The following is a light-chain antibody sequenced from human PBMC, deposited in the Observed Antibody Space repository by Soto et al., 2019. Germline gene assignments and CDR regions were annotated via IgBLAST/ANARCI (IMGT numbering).Light chain of an antibody. CDR3: QQYYSYPFT. J-gene: IGKJ4*01. CDR2: AAS. V-gene: IGKV1-8*01. CDR1: QGISSY. Sequence: AIRMTQSPSSFSASTGDKVTITCRACQGISSYLAWYQQKPGKAPKLLIYAASTLQSGVPSRFSGSGFGTDFTLTFSCLQSEDFATYYCQQYYSYPFTFGGGTKVDIK.